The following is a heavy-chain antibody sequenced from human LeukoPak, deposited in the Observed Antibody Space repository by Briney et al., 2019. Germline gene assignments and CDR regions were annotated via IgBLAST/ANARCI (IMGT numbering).Heavy chain of an antibody. CDR3: ASRDILTGYTYYFDY. D-gene: IGHD3-9*01. J-gene: IGHJ4*02. CDR2: INHSGRT. CDR1: GGSFSGYY. V-gene: IGHV4-34*01. Sequence: SETLSLTCAVYGGSFSGYYWNWIRQPPGKGLEWIGEINHSGRTNYNPSLKSRVTISVDTSKNQFSLKLSSVTAADTAVYYCASRDILTGYTYYFDYWGQGTLVTVSS.